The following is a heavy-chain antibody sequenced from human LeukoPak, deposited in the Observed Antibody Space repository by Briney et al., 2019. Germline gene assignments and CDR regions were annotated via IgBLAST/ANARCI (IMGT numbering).Heavy chain of an antibody. D-gene: IGHD5-12*01. CDR2: IYPGDSDT. CDR3: ASPRGHYSGYDTLPSRDDAFDI. Sequence: GESLKISCKGSGYSFTSYWIGWVRQMPGKGLEWMGIIYPGDSDTRYSPSFQGQVTISADKSISTAYLQWSSLKASDTAMYYCASPRGHYSGYDTLPSRDDAFDIWGQGTMVTVSS. V-gene: IGHV5-51*01. J-gene: IGHJ3*02. CDR1: GYSFTSYW.